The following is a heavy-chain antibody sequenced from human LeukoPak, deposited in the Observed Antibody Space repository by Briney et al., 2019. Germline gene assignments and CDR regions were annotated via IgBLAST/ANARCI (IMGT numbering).Heavy chain of an antibody. Sequence: PSETLSLTCAVYGGSFSGYYWSWIRQPPGKGLEWIGEINHSGSTNYNPSLKSRVTISVDTSKNQFSLKLSSVTAADTAVYYCARGLVTMVRGGNWFDPWGQGTLVTVSS. CDR1: GGSFSGYY. V-gene: IGHV4-34*01. J-gene: IGHJ5*02. D-gene: IGHD3-10*01. CDR3: ARGLVTMVRGGNWFDP. CDR2: INHSGST.